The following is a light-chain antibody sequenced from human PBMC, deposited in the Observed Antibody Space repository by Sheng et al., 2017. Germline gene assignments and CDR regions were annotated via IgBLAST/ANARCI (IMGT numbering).Light chain of an antibody. Sequence: DIQMAQSPASLSASVGDRVSINCRASQNISSYLNWYQQKPGKAPKLLIFQASSLESGVPSRFSGSGSGTVFTLTISSLQPDDFATYYCQQYNNYWTFGQGTKLEIK. CDR1: QNISSY. CDR2: QAS. J-gene: IGKJ2*01. V-gene: IGKV1-5*03. CDR3: QQYNNYWT.